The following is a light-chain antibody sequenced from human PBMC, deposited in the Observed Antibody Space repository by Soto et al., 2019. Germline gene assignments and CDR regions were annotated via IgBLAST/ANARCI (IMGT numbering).Light chain of an antibody. CDR3: QQYGSSSFT. CDR1: QSVSSSY. J-gene: IGKJ3*01. CDR2: GAS. V-gene: IGKV3-20*01. Sequence: EIVLTQSPGTLSLSPGEIAALSCRASQSVSSSYLAWYQQKPGQAPRLLIYGASNRATGIPDRFSGSGSGTDFTLTIRRLEPEDFAVYYCQQYGSSSFTFGPVTKVDI.